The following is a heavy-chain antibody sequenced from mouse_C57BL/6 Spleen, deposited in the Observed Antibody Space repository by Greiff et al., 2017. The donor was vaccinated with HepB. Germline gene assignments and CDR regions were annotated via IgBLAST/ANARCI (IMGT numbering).Heavy chain of an antibody. CDR2: ISYDGSN. CDR1: GYSITSGYY. Sequence: VQLQESGPGLVKPSQSLSLTCSVTGYSITSGYYWNWIRQFPGNKLEWMGYISYDGSNNYNPSLKNRISITRDTSKNQFFLKLNSVTTEDTATYYCAREGYDYDGVYYAMDYWGQGTSVTVSS. D-gene: IGHD2-4*01. V-gene: IGHV3-6*01. J-gene: IGHJ4*01. CDR3: AREGYDYDGVYYAMDY.